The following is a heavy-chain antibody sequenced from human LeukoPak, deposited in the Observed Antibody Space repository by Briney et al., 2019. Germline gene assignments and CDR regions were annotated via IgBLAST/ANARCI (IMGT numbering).Heavy chain of an antibody. CDR1: GFTFSSYA. J-gene: IGHJ4*02. V-gene: IGHV3-23*01. D-gene: IGHD3-10*01. CDR2: ISGSGGST. CDR3: AKEVYYYGSCSYYNAIDY. Sequence: GGSLRLSCAASGFTFSSYAMSWVRQAPGKGLEWVSAISGSGGSTYYADSVKGRFTISRDNYKNTLYLQMNSLRAEDTAVYYCAKEVYYYGSCSYYNAIDYWGQGTLVTVSS.